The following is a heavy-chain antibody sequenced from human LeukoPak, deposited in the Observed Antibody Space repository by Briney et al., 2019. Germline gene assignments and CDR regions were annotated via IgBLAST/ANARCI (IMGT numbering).Heavy chain of an antibody. CDR3: ARVWSPYYYYYMDV. Sequence: GASVKVSCKASGYTFTSYGISWVRQAPGQGLEWMGWISAYNGNTNYAQKLQGRVTMTTDTSTGTAYMELRSLRSDDTAVYYCARVWSPYYYYYMDVWGKGTTVTVSS. J-gene: IGHJ6*03. CDR1: GYTFTSYG. V-gene: IGHV1-18*01. D-gene: IGHD3-10*01. CDR2: ISAYNGNT.